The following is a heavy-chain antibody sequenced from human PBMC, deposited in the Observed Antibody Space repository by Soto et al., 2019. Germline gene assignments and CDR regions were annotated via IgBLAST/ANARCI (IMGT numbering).Heavy chain of an antibody. CDR1: GGSISSYY. CDR2: IYTSGST. J-gene: IGHJ3*02. Sequence: SETLSLTCTVSGGSISSYYWSWIRQPAGKGLEWIGRIYTSGSTNYNPSLKSRVTMSVDTSKNQFSLKLSSVTAADTAVYYCARVLVYSSSSGAFDIWGQGTMATVSS. D-gene: IGHD6-6*01. V-gene: IGHV4-4*07. CDR3: ARVLVYSSSSGAFDI.